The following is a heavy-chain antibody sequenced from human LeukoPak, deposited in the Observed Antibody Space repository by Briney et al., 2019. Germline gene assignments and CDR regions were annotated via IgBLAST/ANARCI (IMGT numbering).Heavy chain of an antibody. D-gene: IGHD6-19*01. J-gene: IGHJ4*02. Sequence: PGGPLRLSCAASGFTFEDYAMHWVRQAPGKGREWVSYISNTGSTTYYADSVKGRFAISRDNAKNSLYLQMNSLRDEDTAVYYCATRGAMDTCGWLYWGLGTLVTVSS. CDR3: ATRGAMDTCGWLY. V-gene: IGHV3-48*02. CDR1: GFTFEDYA. CDR2: ISNTGSTT.